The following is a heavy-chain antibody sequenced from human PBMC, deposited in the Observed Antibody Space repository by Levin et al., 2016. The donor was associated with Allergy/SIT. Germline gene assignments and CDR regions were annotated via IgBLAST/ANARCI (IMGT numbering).Heavy chain of an antibody. D-gene: IGHD3-16*02. V-gene: IGHV3-23*01. CDR3: TTDEGIMITFGGVIVAY. CDR2: ISGSGGST. J-gene: IGHJ4*02. Sequence: WIRQPPGKGLEWVSAISGSGGSTYYADSVKGRFTISRDNSKNTLYLQMNSLKTEDTAVYYCTTDEGIMITFGGVIVAYWGQGTLVTVSS.